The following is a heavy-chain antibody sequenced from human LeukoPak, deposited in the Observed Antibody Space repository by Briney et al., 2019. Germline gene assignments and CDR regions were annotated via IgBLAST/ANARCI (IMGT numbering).Heavy chain of an antibody. D-gene: IGHD3/OR15-3a*01. CDR3: ARDLMFGFMDV. CDR2: ISSSSSYI. J-gene: IGHJ6*03. V-gene: IGHV3-21*01. Sequence: KPGGSLRLSCAASGFTFSSYSMNWVRQAPGKGLEWVSSISSSSSYIYYADSVKGRFTISRDNARNSLYLQMNSLRAEDTAMYYCARDLMFGFMDVWGKGTTVTVSS. CDR1: GFTFSSYS.